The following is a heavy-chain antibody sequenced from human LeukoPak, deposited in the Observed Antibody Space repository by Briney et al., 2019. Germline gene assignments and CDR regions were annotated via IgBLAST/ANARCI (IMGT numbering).Heavy chain of an antibody. CDR3: AKGHNNYYFTIDY. Sequence: GGSLRLSCAASGFTFNMYGMGWVRQAPGKWPEWVAAIADSGGNTYYADSVKGRFTISRDSSRNTLSLQMNSLRAEDTAVYYCAKGHNNYYFTIDYWGQGTLVTVSS. CDR1: GFTFNMYG. D-gene: IGHD2/OR15-2a*01. V-gene: IGHV3-23*01. J-gene: IGHJ4*02. CDR2: IADSGGNT.